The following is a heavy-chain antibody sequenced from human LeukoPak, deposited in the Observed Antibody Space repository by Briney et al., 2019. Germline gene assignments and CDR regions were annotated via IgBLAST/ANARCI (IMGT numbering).Heavy chain of an antibody. D-gene: IGHD2-2*02. Sequence: SVKVSCKASGGTFSSYAISWVRQAPGQGLEWMGGTIPLFGTANYAQKFQGRVTITADESTGTAYMELSSLRSEDTAVYYCARDRPGRYCSTISCYSASPFDPWGQGTLVTVSS. CDR3: ARDRPGRYCSTISCYSASPFDP. V-gene: IGHV1-69*13. CDR2: TIPLFGTA. CDR1: GGTFSSYA. J-gene: IGHJ5*02.